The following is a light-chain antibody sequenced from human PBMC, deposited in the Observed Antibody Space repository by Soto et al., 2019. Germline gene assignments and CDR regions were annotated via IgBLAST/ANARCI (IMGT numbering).Light chain of an antibody. J-gene: IGKJ4*01. V-gene: IGKV3-15*01. Sequence: IVMTQSPATLSASPGEGATLSCRASQSVSSNVAWYQQIPGQSPRLLVYGASSRATGVPARFSGRGSGTEFTLTISSLQPEDIAVYYCQQRSDWPLTFGGGTKVDIK. CDR2: GAS. CDR3: QQRSDWPLT. CDR1: QSVSSN.